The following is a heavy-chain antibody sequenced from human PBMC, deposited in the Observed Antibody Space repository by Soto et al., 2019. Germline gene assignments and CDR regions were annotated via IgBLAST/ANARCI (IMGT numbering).Heavy chain of an antibody. CDR3: ANSYDSSGSAPNFDY. CDR2: ISYDGSNK. CDR1: GFTFSSYG. D-gene: IGHD3-22*01. Sequence: GGSLRLSCAAPGFTFSSYGMHWVRQAPGKGLEWVAVISYDGSNKYYADSVKGRFTISRDNSKNTLYLQMNSLRAEDTAVYYCANSYDSSGSAPNFDYWGQGTLVTVS. J-gene: IGHJ4*02. V-gene: IGHV3-30*18.